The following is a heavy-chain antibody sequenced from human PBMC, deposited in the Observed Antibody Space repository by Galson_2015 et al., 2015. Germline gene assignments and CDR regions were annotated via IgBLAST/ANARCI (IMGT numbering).Heavy chain of an antibody. J-gene: IGHJ3*02. CDR1: GFTFSSYG. CDR2: IWYDGSNK. D-gene: IGHD2-15*01. Sequence: SLRLSCAASGFTFSSYGMHWVRQAPGKGLEWVAVIWYDGSNKYYADSVKGRFTISRDNSKNTLYLQMNSLGAEDTAVYYCARESGQDAFDIWGQGTMVTVSS. V-gene: IGHV3-33*01. CDR3: ARESGQDAFDI.